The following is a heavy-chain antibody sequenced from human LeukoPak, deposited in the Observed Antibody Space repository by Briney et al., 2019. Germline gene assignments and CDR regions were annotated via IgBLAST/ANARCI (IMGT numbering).Heavy chain of an antibody. V-gene: IGHV1-18*01. CDR1: GYTFTSYG. CDR2: ISDYNGNT. Sequence: ASVKVSCKASGYTFTSYGISWVRQAPGQGLEWMGWISDYNGNTKYAQKLQGRVTMTTDTSTSTAYMELRSLRSDDTAVYYRARGSFGYCSGGSCSWFDPWGQGTLVIVSS. CDR3: ARGSFGYCSGGSCSWFDP. D-gene: IGHD2-15*01. J-gene: IGHJ5*02.